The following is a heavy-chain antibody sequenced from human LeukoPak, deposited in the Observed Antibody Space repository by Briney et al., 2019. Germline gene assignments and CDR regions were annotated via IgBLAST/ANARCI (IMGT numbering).Heavy chain of an antibody. CDR1: GVTFGSYG. D-gene: IGHD1-7*01. V-gene: IGHV3-30*18. Sequence: PGRSLRLSCAASGVTFGSYGMHWVRQAPGKGLEWVTVISNDGSNKHYADSVKGRFTISRDNSKNTLYLQMNSLRAEDTAVYYCAKDLTGVNYCLDQWGQGTLVTVSS. CDR3: AKDLTGVNYCLDQ. CDR2: ISNDGSNK. J-gene: IGHJ4*02.